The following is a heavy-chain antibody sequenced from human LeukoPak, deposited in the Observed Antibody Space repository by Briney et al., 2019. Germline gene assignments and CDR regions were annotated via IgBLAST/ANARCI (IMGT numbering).Heavy chain of an antibody. CDR1: GGSISCSSYY. V-gene: IGHV4-39*07. J-gene: IGHJ5*02. CDR3: ARDRLKMTTVTHGWFDP. D-gene: IGHD4-17*01. Sequence: PSETLSLTCTVSGGSISCSSYYWGWIRQPPGKGLEWIGSIYYSGSTYYNPSLKSRVTISVDTSKNQFSLKLSSVTAADTAVYYCARDRLKMTTVTHGWFDPWGQGTLVTVSS. CDR2: IYYSGST.